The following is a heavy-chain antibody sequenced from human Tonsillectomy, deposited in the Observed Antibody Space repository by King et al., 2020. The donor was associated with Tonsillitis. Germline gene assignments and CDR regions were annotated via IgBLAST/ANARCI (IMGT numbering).Heavy chain of an antibody. Sequence: QLQESGPGLVKPSETLSLTCTVSGDSLSSSSYYWGWIRQPPGKGLEWIGGIYYRGSTYYNPSLKSRVTISVDTSNNQFSLKLGSVTAADTAVYYCATPTTACSPVADWGQGTLVTVSS. CDR3: ATPTTACSPVAD. CDR2: IYYRGST. J-gene: IGHJ4*02. D-gene: IGHD1-14*01. CDR1: GDSLSSSSYY. V-gene: IGHV4-39*01.